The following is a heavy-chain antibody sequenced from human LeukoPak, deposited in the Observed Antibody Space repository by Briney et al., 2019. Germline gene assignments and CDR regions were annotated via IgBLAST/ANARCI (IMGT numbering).Heavy chain of an antibody. J-gene: IGHJ5*02. CDR1: GGSISGYY. CDR2: IYYSGST. CDR3: ARGGSGGGCWGTSSCGWFDP. V-gene: IGHV4-59*08. D-gene: IGHD2-15*01. Sequence: PSETLSLTCTVSGGSISGYYWSWIRQPPGKGLEWIGYIYYSGSTNYNPSLKSRVTISVDTSKNQFSLKLSSVTAADTAVYYCARGGSGGGCWGTSSCGWFDPWGQGTLVTVSS.